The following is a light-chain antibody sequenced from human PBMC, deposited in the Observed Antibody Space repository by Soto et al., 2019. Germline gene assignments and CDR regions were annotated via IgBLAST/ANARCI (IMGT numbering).Light chain of an antibody. CDR2: KAS. Sequence: DIQMTQSPSSVSASVGDRVTITCRASQGISSWLAWYQQKPGKAPKLLIYKASTLESGVPSRFSGSGFGTDFTLTISSLQPDDFATYYCQQYNTYTWTFGQGAKVDI. CDR3: QQYNTYTWT. V-gene: IGKV1-5*03. CDR1: QGISSW. J-gene: IGKJ1*01.